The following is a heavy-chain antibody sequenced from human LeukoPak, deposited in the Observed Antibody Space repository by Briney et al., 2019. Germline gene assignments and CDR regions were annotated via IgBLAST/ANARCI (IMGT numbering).Heavy chain of an antibody. Sequence: SETLSLTCTVSGGSISSYYWSWIRQPPGKGLEWIGYIYYSGSTNYNPSLKSRVTISVDTSKNQFSLKLRSVTAADTAVYYCARGGEWLRIWLAFDIWGQGTMVTVSS. CDR2: IYYSGST. CDR3: ARGGEWLRIWLAFDI. CDR1: GGSISSYY. J-gene: IGHJ3*02. V-gene: IGHV4-59*01. D-gene: IGHD5-12*01.